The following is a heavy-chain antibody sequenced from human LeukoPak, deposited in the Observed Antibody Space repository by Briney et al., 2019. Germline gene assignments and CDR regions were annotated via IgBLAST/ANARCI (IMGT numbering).Heavy chain of an antibody. CDR2: INTNTGNP. V-gene: IGHV7-4-1*02. D-gene: IGHD3-10*01. CDR1: GYTFTSYA. Sequence: GASVKVSRKASGYTFTSYAMNWVRQAPGQGLEWMGWINTNTGNPTYSQGFTGRFVFSLDTSVSTAYLQISSLKAEDTAVYYFARPPKEVGNYYGSGSYQDHYIPLGYWGQGTLVTVSS. CDR3: ARPPKEVGNYYGSGSYQDHYIPLGY. J-gene: IGHJ4*02.